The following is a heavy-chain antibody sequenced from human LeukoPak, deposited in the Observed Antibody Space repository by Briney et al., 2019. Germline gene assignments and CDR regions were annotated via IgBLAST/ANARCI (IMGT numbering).Heavy chain of an antibody. D-gene: IGHD3-22*01. CDR3: AGLVGRYSSGLYYYYFDY. CDR1: GDSISSSGYY. Sequence: SETLSLTCTLSGDSISSSGYYWSWIRQPPGKGLEWIGYIYYSGSTNYNPSLKSRVTISVDTSKNQFSLKLSSVTAADTAVYYCAGLVGRYSSGLYYYYFDYWGQGTLVTVSS. CDR2: IYYSGST. J-gene: IGHJ4*02. V-gene: IGHV4-61*05.